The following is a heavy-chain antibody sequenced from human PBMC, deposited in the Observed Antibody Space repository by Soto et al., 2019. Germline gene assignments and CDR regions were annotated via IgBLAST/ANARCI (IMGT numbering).Heavy chain of an antibody. Sequence: EVQLVESGGGLVQPGGSLRLSCAASGFTVSNNYMTWVRQAPGKGLEWVSVIYSGGSTFYADSVKGRFTISRDHSQNSLYLQLNSLRAEHTAVYYFARDGPTYYFGSGSYTHYYGMDVWGQGTTVTVSS. J-gene: IGHJ6*02. V-gene: IGHV3-66*01. CDR1: GFTVSNNY. D-gene: IGHD3-10*01. CDR2: IYSGGST. CDR3: ARDGPTYYFGSGSYTHYYGMDV.